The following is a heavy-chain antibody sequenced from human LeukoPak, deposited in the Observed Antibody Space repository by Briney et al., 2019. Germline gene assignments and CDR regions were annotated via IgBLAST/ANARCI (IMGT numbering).Heavy chain of an antibody. V-gene: IGHV1-18*01. CDR3: ARDTCSSTSCYTTFDY. D-gene: IGHD2-2*02. CDR2: ISAYNGNT. Sequence: ASVKVSCKASGYTFTSYAMNWVRQAPGQGLEWMGWISAYNGNTNYAQKLQGRVTMTTDTSTSTAYMELRSLRSDDTAVYYCARDTCSSTSCYTTFDYWGQGTLVTVSS. CDR1: GYTFTSYA. J-gene: IGHJ4*02.